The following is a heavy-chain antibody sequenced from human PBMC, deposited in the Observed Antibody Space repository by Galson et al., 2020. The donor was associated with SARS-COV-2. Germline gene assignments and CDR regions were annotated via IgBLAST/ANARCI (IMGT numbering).Heavy chain of an antibody. Sequence: SETLSLTCTVTRGSISGHYWSWIRQPPGKGLEWLGYVSDSGSTNYNPSLKSRVTISLDTPKKQFSLKVKSATAADTAVYYCAKLAEGRRTSEDYWGQGTLVTVSS. J-gene: IGHJ4*02. V-gene: IGHV4-59*08. CDR1: RGSISGHY. CDR3: AKLAEGRRTSEDY. D-gene: IGHD3-3*02. CDR2: VSDSGST.